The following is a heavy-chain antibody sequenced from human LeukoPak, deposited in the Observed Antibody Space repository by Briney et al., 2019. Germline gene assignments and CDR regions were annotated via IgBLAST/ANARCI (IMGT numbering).Heavy chain of an antibody. J-gene: IGHJ4*02. CDR2: ISSSGDRT. Sequence: GGSLRLSCAASGFSFTSYAMTWVRQAPRKGLQGVAVISSSGDRTYYADSVKGRFTISRDNSKNTLYLQMNSLRAEDTAVYYCAKCDRGYCSSTSCIDYWGQGTLVTVSS. CDR1: GFSFTSYA. D-gene: IGHD2-2*01. CDR3: AKCDRGYCSSTSCIDY. V-gene: IGHV3-23*01.